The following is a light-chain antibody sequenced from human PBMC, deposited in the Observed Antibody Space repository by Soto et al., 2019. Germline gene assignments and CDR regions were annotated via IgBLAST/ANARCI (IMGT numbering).Light chain of an antibody. V-gene: IGKV3-11*01. CDR1: QSVSSY. Sequence: EIVLTQSPDTLSLSPGERATLSCRASQSVSSYLAWYQQKPGQAPRLLIYDASNRATGIPARFSGSGSGTDLTLTICSLEPEDFAVYYCQQRSDWPLTFGGGTKVEIK. J-gene: IGKJ4*01. CDR2: DAS. CDR3: QQRSDWPLT.